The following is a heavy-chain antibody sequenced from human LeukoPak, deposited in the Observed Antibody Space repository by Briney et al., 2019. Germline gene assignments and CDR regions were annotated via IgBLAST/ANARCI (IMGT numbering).Heavy chain of an antibody. D-gene: IGHD3-22*01. CDR2: ISYDGSSK. CDR1: GFTFSSYA. V-gene: IGHV3-30-3*01. J-gene: IGHJ5*02. CDR3: ARGIYYDSSGYLGPDWFDP. Sequence: PGGSLRLSCAASGFTFSSYAMHWVRQAPGKGLEWVAVISYDGSSKYYADSVKGRFTISRDNSKNTLYLQMNSLRAEDTAVYYCARGIYYDSSGYLGPDWFDPWGQGTLVTVSS.